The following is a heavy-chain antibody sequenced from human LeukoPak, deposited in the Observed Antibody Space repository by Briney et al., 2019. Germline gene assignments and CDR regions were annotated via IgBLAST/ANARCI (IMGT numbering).Heavy chain of an antibody. CDR1: GGSISSYY. V-gene: IGHV4-59*01. Sequence: SETLSLTCTVSGGSISSYYWNWIRQPPGKGLEWIGYIYYRGSTSYNPSLQSRVTISIDTSKNQFSLKLSSVTAADTAVYYCARLALWELLYFDYWGQGTLVTVSS. J-gene: IGHJ4*02. D-gene: IGHD1-26*01. CDR2: IYYRGST. CDR3: ARLALWELLYFDY.